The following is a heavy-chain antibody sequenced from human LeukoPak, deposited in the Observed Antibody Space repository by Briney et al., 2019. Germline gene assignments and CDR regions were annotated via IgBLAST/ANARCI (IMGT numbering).Heavy chain of an antibody. CDR2: IIPIFGTA. D-gene: IGHD1-14*01. V-gene: IGHV1-69*13. CDR3: ARKGPEFYGYGLDV. Sequence: ASVKVSCKASGGTFSSYAISWVRQAPGQGLEWMGGIIPIFGTANYAQKFQGRVTITADESTSTAYMELSSLRSEDTAVYYCARKGPEFYGYGLDVWGQGTTVTVSS. CDR1: GGTFSSYA. J-gene: IGHJ6*02.